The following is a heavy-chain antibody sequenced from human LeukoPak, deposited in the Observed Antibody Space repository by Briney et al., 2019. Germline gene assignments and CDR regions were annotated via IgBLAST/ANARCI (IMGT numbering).Heavy chain of an antibody. CDR2: IYYSGST. V-gene: IGHV4-39*07. CDR1: GGSISSSSYY. D-gene: IGHD1-26*01. CDR3: ARVGATYFDY. Sequence: SETLSLTCTVSGGSISSSSYYWGWIRQPPGKGLEWIGSIYYSGSTYYNPFLKSRVTISVDTSKNQFSLKLSSVTAADTAVYYCARVGATYFDYWGQGTLVIVSS. J-gene: IGHJ4*02.